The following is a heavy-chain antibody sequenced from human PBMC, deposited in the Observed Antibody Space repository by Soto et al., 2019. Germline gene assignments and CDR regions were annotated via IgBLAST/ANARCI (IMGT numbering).Heavy chain of an antibody. V-gene: IGHV5-51*01. CDR2: IYPGDSDT. CDR3: ASIPTAFAWFDP. CDR1: GYNFNNYW. Sequence: AESLKISCKGSGYNFNNYWIAWVREMPGKGLEWMGLIYPGDSDTRYNPSFQGQVTISADKALNSAFLQWSSLKASDSGIYYCASIPTAFAWFDPWGQGTLVTVSS. D-gene: IGHD2-21*01. J-gene: IGHJ5*02.